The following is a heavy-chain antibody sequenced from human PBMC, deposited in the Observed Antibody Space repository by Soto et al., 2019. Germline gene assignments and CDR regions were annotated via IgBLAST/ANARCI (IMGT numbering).Heavy chain of an antibody. V-gene: IGHV3-7*01. CDR3: TRDDYYGGTSRD. CDR2: MKQDDSEK. J-gene: IGHJ4*02. Sequence: EVQLVESGGTLVQPGGSLRLSCAASGLTFSSPWMSWVRQAPGQGLEWVANMKQDDSEKYYLESVKGRFTISRDNTKNALDLKMNSLRVEDTAVYYCTRDDYYGGTSRDWGQGTLVTVSS. CDR1: GLTFSSPW. D-gene: IGHD4-17*01.